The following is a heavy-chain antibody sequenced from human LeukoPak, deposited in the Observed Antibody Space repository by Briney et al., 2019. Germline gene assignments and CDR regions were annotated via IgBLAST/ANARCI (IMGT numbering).Heavy chain of an antibody. Sequence: SETLSLTCAAYGGSFSGYYWSWLRQPPGKGLEWIGEINHSGSTNYNPSLKSRVTISVDTSKNQFSLKLSSVTAADTAVYYCARRFFWSGYYAYWGQGTLVTVSS. D-gene: IGHD3-3*01. J-gene: IGHJ4*02. CDR1: GGSFSGYY. CDR2: INHSGST. V-gene: IGHV4-34*01. CDR3: ARRFFWSGYYAY.